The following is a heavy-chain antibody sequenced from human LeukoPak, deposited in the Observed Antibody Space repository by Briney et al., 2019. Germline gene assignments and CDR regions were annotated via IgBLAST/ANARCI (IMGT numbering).Heavy chain of an antibody. D-gene: IGHD4/OR15-4a*01. J-gene: IGHJ6*02. CDR2: IWYDGSNK. V-gene: IGHV3-33*01. Sequence: GRSLRLSCAASGFTFSSYGMHWVRQAPGKGLEWVADIWYDGSNKYYADSVKGRFTISRDNSKNTLYLQMNSLRAEDTAVYYCARDPNATPYYYYGMDVWGQGTTVTVSS. CDR1: GFTFSSYG. CDR3: ARDPNATPYYYYGMDV.